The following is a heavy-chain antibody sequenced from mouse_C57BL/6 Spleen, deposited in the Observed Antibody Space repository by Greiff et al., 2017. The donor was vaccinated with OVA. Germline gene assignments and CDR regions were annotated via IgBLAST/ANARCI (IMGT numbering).Heavy chain of an antibody. D-gene: IGHD1-1*01. CDR2: IWGDGST. CDR3: AKEKADYGSGHWYFDV. Sequence: QVQLKESGPGLVAPSQSLSITCTVSGFSLTSYGVSWVRQPPGKGLEWLGVIWGDGSTNYHSALISRLSISKDNSKNQVFLKMNSLRTEDTDTNYCAKEKADYGSGHWYFDVWGTGTTFTVSS. V-gene: IGHV2-3*01. J-gene: IGHJ1*03. CDR1: GFSLTSYG.